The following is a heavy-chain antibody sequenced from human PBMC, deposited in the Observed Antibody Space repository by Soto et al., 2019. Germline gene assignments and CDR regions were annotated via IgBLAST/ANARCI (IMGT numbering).Heavy chain of an antibody. V-gene: IGHV3-48*01. CDR3: ARDPRRKHGVYYGSGRAPDY. CDR2: ISSSSSTI. J-gene: IGHJ4*02. D-gene: IGHD3-10*01. Sequence: GGSLRLSCAASGFTFSSYSMNWVRQAPGKGLEWVSYISSSSSTIYYADSVKGRFTISRDNAKNSLYLQMNSLRAEDTAVYYCARDPRRKHGVYYGSGRAPDYWGQGTLVTVSS. CDR1: GFTFSSYS.